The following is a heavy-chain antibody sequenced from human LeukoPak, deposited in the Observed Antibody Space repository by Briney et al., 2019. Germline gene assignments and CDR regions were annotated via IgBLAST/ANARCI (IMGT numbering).Heavy chain of an antibody. CDR3: ASGFGELLFY. Sequence: ASVKVSCKASGYTFTSYDVNWVRQATGQGLEWMGGIIPIFGTANYAQKFQGRVTITTDESTSTAYMELSSLRSEDTAVYYCASGFGELLFYWGQGTLVTASS. CDR2: IIPIFGTA. J-gene: IGHJ4*02. CDR1: GYTFTSYD. V-gene: IGHV1-69*05. D-gene: IGHD3-10*01.